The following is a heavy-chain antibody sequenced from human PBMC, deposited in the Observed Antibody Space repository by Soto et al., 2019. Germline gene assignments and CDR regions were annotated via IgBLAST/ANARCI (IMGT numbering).Heavy chain of an antibody. D-gene: IGHD2-15*01. J-gene: IGHJ5*02. Sequence: SETLSLTCTVSGGSISSYYWSWIRQPPGKGLEWIGYIYYSGSTNYNPSLKSRVTISVDTSKNQFSLKLSSVTAADTAVYYCARAGSYCSGGSCYFAWGQGTLVTVSS. CDR1: GGSISSYY. CDR2: IYYSGST. CDR3: ARAGSYCSGGSCYFA. V-gene: IGHV4-59*01.